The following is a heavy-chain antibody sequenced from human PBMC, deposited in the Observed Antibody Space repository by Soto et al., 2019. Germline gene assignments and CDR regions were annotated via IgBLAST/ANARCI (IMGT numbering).Heavy chain of an antibody. CDR2: IWYDGSNK. D-gene: IGHD6-19*01. V-gene: IGHV3-33*01. CDR1: GFTFSSYG. Sequence: QVQLVESGGGVVQPGRSLRLSCAASGFTFSSYGMHWVRQAPGKGLEWVAVIWYDGSNKYYADSVKGRFTISRDNSKNTLNLQMNSLRAEDTAVYYCARDTWISGGYYFGYWGQGTLGTVSS. J-gene: IGHJ4*02. CDR3: ARDTWISGGYYFGY.